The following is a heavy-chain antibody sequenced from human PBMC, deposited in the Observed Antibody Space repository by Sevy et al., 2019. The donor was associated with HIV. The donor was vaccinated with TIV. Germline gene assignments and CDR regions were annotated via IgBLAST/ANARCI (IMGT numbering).Heavy chain of an antibody. CDR3: ARASGGSYSTFFDY. J-gene: IGHJ4*02. D-gene: IGHD1-26*01. V-gene: IGHV3-74*01. CDR1: GFTFSSYW. CDR2: INSDGSST. Sequence: GGSLRLSCAASGFTFSSYWMHWVRQAPGKGLVWVSRINSDGSSTSYADSVKGRFTISRDNAKNTLYLQMNSLRAEDKAVYYCARASGGSYSTFFDYWGQGTLVTVSS.